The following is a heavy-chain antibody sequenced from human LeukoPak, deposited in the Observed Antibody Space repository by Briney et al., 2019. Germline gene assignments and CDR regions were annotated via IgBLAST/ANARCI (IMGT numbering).Heavy chain of an antibody. D-gene: IGHD6-13*01. CDR2: IYYSGST. CDR3: ARGFSSSWYVY. CDR1: GXSISSYY. V-gene: IGHV4-59*01. J-gene: IGHJ4*02. Sequence: SETLSLTCTVSGXSISSYYGSWIRQPPGKGLEWIGHIYYSGSTNYNPSLKSRVTISVDTSKTQFSLKLSSVTAADTAVYYCARGFSSSWYVYWGQGTLVTVSS.